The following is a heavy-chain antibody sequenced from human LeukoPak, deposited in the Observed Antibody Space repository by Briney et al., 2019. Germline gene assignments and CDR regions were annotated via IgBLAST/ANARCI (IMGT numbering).Heavy chain of an antibody. CDR1: GGSFSGYY. Sequence: SETLSLTCAVYGGSFSGYYWSWIRQPPGKGLEWIGEINHSGSTNYNPSLKSRVTISVDTSKNQFSLKLSSVTAADTAVYYCARRAGVGYSRYYFDYWGQGTLVTVSS. V-gene: IGHV4-34*01. CDR3: ARRAGVGYSRYYFDY. D-gene: IGHD1-26*01. CDR2: INHSGST. J-gene: IGHJ4*02.